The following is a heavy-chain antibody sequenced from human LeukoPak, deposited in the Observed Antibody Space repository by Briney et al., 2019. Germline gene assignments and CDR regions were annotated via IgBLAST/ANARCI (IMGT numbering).Heavy chain of an antibody. V-gene: IGHV1-69*04. J-gene: IGHJ6*02. CDR3: ARDLINWNYSPAYYYYGMDV. CDR1: GGTFSSYA. CDR2: IIPILGIA. Sequence: SVKVSCKASGGTFSSYAISWVRQAPGRGLEWMGRIIPILGIANYAQKFQGRVTITADKSTSTAYMELSSLRSEDTAVYYCARDLINWNYSPAYYYYGMDVWGQGTTVTVSS. D-gene: IGHD1-7*01.